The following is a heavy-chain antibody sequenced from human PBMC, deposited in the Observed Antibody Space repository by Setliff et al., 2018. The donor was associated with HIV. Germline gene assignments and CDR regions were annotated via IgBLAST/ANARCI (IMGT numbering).Heavy chain of an antibody. CDR1: GFTFNTHA. CDR3: AKDQAGWLQLCSRLED. CDR2: IRFDGSHQ. J-gene: IGHJ4*02. Sequence: PGGSLRLSCAASGFTFNTHAMHWVRQVPGKGLGWVAFIRFDGSHQNYAESVKGRFVISRDNFKNTLSLQMNGLRREDTAVYYCAKDQAGWLQLCSRLEDWGQGTLVTVSS. V-gene: IGHV3-30*02. D-gene: IGHD5-12*01.